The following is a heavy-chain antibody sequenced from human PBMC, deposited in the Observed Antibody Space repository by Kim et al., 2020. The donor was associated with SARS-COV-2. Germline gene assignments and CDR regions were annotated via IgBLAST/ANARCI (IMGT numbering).Heavy chain of an antibody. Sequence: SETLSLTCTVSGGSISSRSYYWGWIRQPPGKGLEWIGSIYYSGSTYYNPSLKSRVTISVDTSKNQFSLKLSSVTAADTAVYYCARLPDYYDSSGYYYAYWYFDLWGRGTLVTVSS. D-gene: IGHD3-22*01. CDR3: ARLPDYYDSSGYYYAYWYFDL. CDR1: GGSISSRSYY. J-gene: IGHJ2*01. V-gene: IGHV4-39*01. CDR2: IYYSGST.